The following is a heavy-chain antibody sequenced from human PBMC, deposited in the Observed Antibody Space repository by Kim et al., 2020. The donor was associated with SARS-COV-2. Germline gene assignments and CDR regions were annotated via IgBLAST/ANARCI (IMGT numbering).Heavy chain of an antibody. J-gene: IGHJ4*02. D-gene: IGHD3-22*01. CDR2: INPNSGGT. CDR3: ARDRDDSSGYYSDY. V-gene: IGHV1-2*02. Sequence: ASVKVSCKASGYAFTGYYMHWVRQAPGQGLEWMGWINPNSGGTNYAQKFQGRVTMTRDTSISTAYMELSRLRSDDTAVYYCARDRDDSSGYYSDYWGQGTLVTVSS. CDR1: GYAFTGYY.